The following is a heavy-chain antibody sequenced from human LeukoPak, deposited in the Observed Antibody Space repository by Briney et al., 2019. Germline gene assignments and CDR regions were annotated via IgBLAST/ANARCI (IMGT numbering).Heavy chain of an antibody. CDR3: AKELDVGAPWGSFDY. CDR1: GFTVSSSY. CDR2: ITNDGGT. V-gene: IGHV3-53*01. J-gene: IGHJ4*02. D-gene: IGHD1-26*01. Sequence: GGSLRLSCAASGFTVSSSYMSWVRQAPGKGLECVSVITNDGGTYYANSVKGRFTVSRDISKNMQYLQMNSLRDDDTGVYYCAKELDVGAPWGSFDYWGQGTLVTVSS.